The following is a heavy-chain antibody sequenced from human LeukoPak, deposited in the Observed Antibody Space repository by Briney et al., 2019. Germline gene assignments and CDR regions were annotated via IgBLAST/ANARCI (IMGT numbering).Heavy chain of an antibody. Sequence: ASVKVSCKASGYTFTDYYMHRVRQAPGQGLEWMGWINPSSDGTSYAQKFQGRVSMTSDTSISTAYMELTRLTSDDTAMYYCARVSGYSSGWNHFDYWGQGTLVTVSS. CDR2: INPSSDGT. D-gene: IGHD6-19*01. V-gene: IGHV1-2*02. CDR1: GYTFTDYY. J-gene: IGHJ4*02. CDR3: ARVSGYSSGWNHFDY.